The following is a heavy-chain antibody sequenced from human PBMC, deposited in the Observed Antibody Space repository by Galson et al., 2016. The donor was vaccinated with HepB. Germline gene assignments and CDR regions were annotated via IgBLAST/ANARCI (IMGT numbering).Heavy chain of an antibody. CDR1: GYNFVYRT. CDR3: AKDLPGALRAFDV. V-gene: IGHV1-3*01. J-gene: IGHJ3*01. Sequence: SVKVSCKASGYNFVYRTLHWARQAPGQRLEWMGWINPGNGNTRYSQRFQGRVTITRDTSATTAYMALSGLKSEDTAIYYCAKDLPGALRAFDVWGQGTMVIVSS. CDR2: INPGNGNT. D-gene: IGHD1-14*01.